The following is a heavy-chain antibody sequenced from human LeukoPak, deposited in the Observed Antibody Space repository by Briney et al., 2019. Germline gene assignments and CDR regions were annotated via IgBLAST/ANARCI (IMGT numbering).Heavy chain of an antibody. V-gene: IGHV3-30*04. CDR1: GFIFSSYA. J-gene: IGHJ3*02. CDR2: ISYDGSNK. CDR3: ARGVVLIAVAGNDAFDI. Sequence: GGSLRLSCAASGFIFSSYAMHWVRQAPGKGLEWVAVISYDGSNKYYADSVKGRFTISRDNSKNTLYLQMNSLRAEDTAVYYCARGVVLIAVAGNDAFDIWGQGTMVTVSS. D-gene: IGHD6-19*01.